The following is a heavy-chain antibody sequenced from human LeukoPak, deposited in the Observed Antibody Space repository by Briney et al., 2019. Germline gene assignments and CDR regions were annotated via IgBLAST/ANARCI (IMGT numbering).Heavy chain of an antibody. CDR2: IDPSDSYT. J-gene: IGHJ4*02. Sequence: GESLKISCKGSGYSFTSYWISRVRQMPGKGLEWMGRIDPSDSYTNYSPSFQGHVTISADKSISTAYLQWSSLKASDTAMYYCASEYSGWYGEGNWGQGTLVTVSS. V-gene: IGHV5-10-1*01. D-gene: IGHD6-19*01. CDR3: ASEYSGWYGEGN. CDR1: GYSFTSYW.